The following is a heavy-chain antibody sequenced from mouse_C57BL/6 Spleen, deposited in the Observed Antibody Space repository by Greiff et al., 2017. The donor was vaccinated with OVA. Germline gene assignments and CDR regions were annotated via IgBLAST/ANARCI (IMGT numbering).Heavy chain of an antibody. Sequence: EVQVVESGGGLVKPGGSLKLSCAASGFTFSDYGMHWVRQAPEKGLEWVAYISSGSSTIYYADTVKGRFTITRDNAKNTLFLQMTSLRSEDTAVYYCARQNWVLYYAMDYWGQGTSVTVSS. CDR1: GFTFSDYG. CDR3: ARQNWVLYYAMDY. D-gene: IGHD4-1*01. V-gene: IGHV5-17*01. J-gene: IGHJ4*01. CDR2: ISSGSSTI.